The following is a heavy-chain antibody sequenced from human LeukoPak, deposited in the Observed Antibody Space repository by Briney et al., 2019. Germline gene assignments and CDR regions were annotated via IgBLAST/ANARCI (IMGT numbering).Heavy chain of an antibody. Sequence: GASVKVSCKASGYTFTSYGISWVRQAPGQGLEWMGWISAYNGNTNYAQKLQGRVTMTTDTSTSTAYMELRSLRSDDTAVYYCARGRRSEAWDSSGYEEFDYWGQGTLVTVSS. CDR2: ISAYNGNT. CDR1: GYTFTSYG. V-gene: IGHV1-18*01. CDR3: ARGRRSEAWDSSGYEEFDY. J-gene: IGHJ4*02. D-gene: IGHD3-22*01.